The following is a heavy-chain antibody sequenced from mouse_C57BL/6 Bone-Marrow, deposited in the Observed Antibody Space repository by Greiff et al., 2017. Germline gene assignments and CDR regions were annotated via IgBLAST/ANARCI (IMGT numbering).Heavy chain of an antibody. D-gene: IGHD1-1*01. J-gene: IGHJ3*01. V-gene: IGHV1-81*01. CDR3: ARSGITPWFAY. CDR2: IYPRSGNT. Sequence: VQGVESGAELARPGASVKLSCKASGYTFTSYGISWVKQRTGQGLEWIGEIYPRSGNTYYNEKFKGKATLTADKSSSTAYMELRSLTSEDSAVYFCARSGITPWFAYWGQGTLVTVSA. CDR1: GYTFTSYG.